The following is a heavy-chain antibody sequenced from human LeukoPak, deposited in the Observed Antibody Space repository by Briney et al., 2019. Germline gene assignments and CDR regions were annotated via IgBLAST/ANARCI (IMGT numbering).Heavy chain of an antibody. V-gene: IGHV3-49*04. J-gene: IGHJ3*02. CDR3: TRDRRYCSSTSCLKPFDI. D-gene: IGHD2-2*01. CDR1: GFTFGDYA. Sequence: HPGGSLRLSCTASGFTFGDYAMSWVRQAPGKGLEWVGFIRSKAYGGTTEYAASVKGRFTISRDDSKSIAYLQMNSLKTEDTAVYYCTRDRRYCSSTSCLKPFDIWGQGTMVTVSP. CDR2: IRSKAYGGTT.